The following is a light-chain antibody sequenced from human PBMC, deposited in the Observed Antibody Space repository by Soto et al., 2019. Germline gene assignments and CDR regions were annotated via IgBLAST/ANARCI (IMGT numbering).Light chain of an antibody. CDR2: EVS. CDR1: SSDVGGYNY. CDR3: SSYAGSNKV. Sequence: QSALTQPPSASGSPGQSVTLSCTGTSSDVGGYNYVSWYQQHPGKAPKLMIYEVSKRPSGVPDRFSGSKSGNTASLTVSGLQAEDEADYYCSSYAGSNKVFGTGTKLTVL. V-gene: IGLV2-8*01. J-gene: IGLJ1*01.